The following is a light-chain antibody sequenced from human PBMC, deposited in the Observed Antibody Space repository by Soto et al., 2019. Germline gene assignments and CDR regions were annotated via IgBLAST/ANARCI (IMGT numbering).Light chain of an antibody. J-gene: IGKJ1*01. CDR1: QRVGSSY. CDR3: QHCGISPHT. V-gene: IGKV3-20*01. Sequence: EVVLTQSPGTLSLTPGERATLSCRASQRVGSSYLAWYQQKPGQAPRLLIYDASSRATGIPDRFSGSGSGTDFTLTISRLEPEDFALYFCQHCGISPHTFGHGTKVEI. CDR2: DAS.